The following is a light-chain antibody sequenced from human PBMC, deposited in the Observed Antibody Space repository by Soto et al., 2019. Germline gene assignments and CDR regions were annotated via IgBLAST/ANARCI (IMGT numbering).Light chain of an antibody. CDR2: GAS. J-gene: IGKJ2*01. Sequence: MVMRQSQGTLSVCPGERATLSCRASQSVTSNLAWYQQKPGRAPRLLIYGASTRATGIPARFSGSGSGTEFTLTISNMQSEDFALYYCQHYFNWPSTFVQGTKVDFK. CDR1: QSVTSN. CDR3: QHYFNWPST. V-gene: IGKV3-15*01.